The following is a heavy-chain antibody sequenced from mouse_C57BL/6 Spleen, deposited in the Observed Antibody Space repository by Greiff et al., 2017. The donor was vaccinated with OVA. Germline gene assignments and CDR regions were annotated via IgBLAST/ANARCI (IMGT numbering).Heavy chain of an antibody. J-gene: IGHJ2*01. CDR3: ARGVPYGDY. D-gene: IGHD1-1*02. Sequence: EVQLQQSGPELVKPGASVKISCKASGYTFTDYYMNWVKQSHGKSLEWIGDINPNNGGTSYNQKFKGKATLTVDKSSSTAYMELRSLTSEDSAVYYCARGVPYGDYWGQGTTLTVSS. CDR1: GYTFTDYY. V-gene: IGHV1-26*01. CDR2: INPNNGGT.